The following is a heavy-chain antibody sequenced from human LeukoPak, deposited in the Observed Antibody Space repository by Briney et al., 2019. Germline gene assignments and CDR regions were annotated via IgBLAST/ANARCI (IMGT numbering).Heavy chain of an antibody. D-gene: IGHD4-23*01. CDR1: GFIFRNYW. Sequence: GESLRLSCAASGFIFRNYWMSWVRQAPGKGLEWVANINLDGAEESYVDSVKGRFSISRDNAKNSLYLQINSPRAEDTAVYYCAKYGGNLGVAFDSWGQGTLVTVSS. V-gene: IGHV3-7*01. CDR3: AKYGGNLGVAFDS. CDR2: INLDGAEE. J-gene: IGHJ4*02.